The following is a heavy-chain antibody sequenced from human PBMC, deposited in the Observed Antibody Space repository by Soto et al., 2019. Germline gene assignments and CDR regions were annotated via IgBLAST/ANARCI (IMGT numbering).Heavy chain of an antibody. J-gene: IGHJ6*03. V-gene: IGHV3-33*01. CDR3: ARAEGDYGALYYYYYMDV. CDR1: GFTFSSYG. Sequence: GGSLRLSCAASGFTFSSYGMHWVRQAPGKGLEWVAVIWYDGSNKYYADSVKGRFTISRDNAKNTLYLQMNSLRAEDTAVYYCARAEGDYGALYYYYYMDVWGKGTTVTVSS. CDR2: IWYDGSNK. D-gene: IGHD4-17*01.